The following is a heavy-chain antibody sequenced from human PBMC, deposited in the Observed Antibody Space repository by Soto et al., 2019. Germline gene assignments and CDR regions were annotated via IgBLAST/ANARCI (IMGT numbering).Heavy chain of an antibody. CDR3: ACSEETGYGSGNYYFYYGFDV. CDR2: IYHSGST. Sequence: PSETLYLTFALPGGTIIRVVYSWRWVRQPPGMGLKWIGYIYHSGSTNYNPSLKRRVTISQDTSKNQFYRLLSFVPAAGPPLLYCACSEETGYGSGNYYFYYGFDVWGLGTMVTVSS. V-gene: IGHV4-30-2*02. J-gene: IGHJ6*01. D-gene: IGHD3-10*01. CDR1: GGTIIRVVYS.